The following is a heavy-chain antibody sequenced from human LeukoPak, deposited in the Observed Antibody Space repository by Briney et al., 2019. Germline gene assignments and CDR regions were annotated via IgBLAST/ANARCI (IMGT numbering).Heavy chain of an antibody. Sequence: SETLSLTCTVSGGSISSHYWSWIRQPPGKGLEWIGYIYYSGSTNYNPSLKSRVTISVDTSKNQFSLKLSSVTAADTAVYYCARDMRGDCSSTSCDTGIYNWFDPWGQGTLVTVSS. CDR1: GGSISSHY. J-gene: IGHJ5*02. CDR3: ARDMRGDCSSTSCDTGIYNWFDP. CDR2: IYYSGST. V-gene: IGHV4-59*11. D-gene: IGHD2-2*02.